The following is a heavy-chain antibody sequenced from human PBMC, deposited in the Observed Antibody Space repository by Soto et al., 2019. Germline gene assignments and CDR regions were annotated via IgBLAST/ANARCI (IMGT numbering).Heavy chain of an antibody. CDR3: ARVGDVPYYYYGLDV. J-gene: IGHJ6*02. Sequence: QVQLVQSGGEVKKPGTSVKVSCKASGYTFTSYGISWVRQAPGQGLEWMGGISGYNGNTNYAQKFQGGGTMTTATSTTTAYMELRSLSSDDTAVYYCARVGDVPYYYYGLDVWGPGTTVTVSS. V-gene: IGHV1-18*01. CDR1: GYTFTSYG. D-gene: IGHD3-16*01. CDR2: ISGYNGNT.